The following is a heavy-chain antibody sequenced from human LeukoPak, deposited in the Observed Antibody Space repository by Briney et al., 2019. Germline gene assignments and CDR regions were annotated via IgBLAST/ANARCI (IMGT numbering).Heavy chain of an antibody. V-gene: IGHV3-33*01. CDR2: IWYDGSNK. D-gene: IGHD2-8*01. J-gene: IGHJ4*02. CDR3: ARAWGGLWTGYCTNGVCPVGDY. Sequence: GGSLRLSCAASGFTFSSYGMHWVRQAPGKGLEWVAVIWYDGSNKYYADSVKGRFTISRDNSKNTLYLQMNSLRAEDTAVYYCARAWGGLWTGYCTNGVCPVGDYWGQGTLVTVSS. CDR1: GFTFSSYG.